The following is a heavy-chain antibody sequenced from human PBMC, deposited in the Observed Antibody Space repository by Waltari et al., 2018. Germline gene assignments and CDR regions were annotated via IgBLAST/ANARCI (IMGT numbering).Heavy chain of an antibody. Sequence: QVQLVQSGAEVKKPGASVKVSCKASGYTFTSYDINWVRQATGQGLEWMGWMNPNRGNTGYEQKFQGRVTMTRNTSISTAYMELSSLRSEDTAVYYCARGGGLPYSSSDGFDYWGQGTLVTVSS. D-gene: IGHD6-6*01. CDR2: MNPNRGNT. V-gene: IGHV1-8*01. J-gene: IGHJ4*02. CDR3: ARGGGLPYSSSDGFDY. CDR1: GYTFTSYD.